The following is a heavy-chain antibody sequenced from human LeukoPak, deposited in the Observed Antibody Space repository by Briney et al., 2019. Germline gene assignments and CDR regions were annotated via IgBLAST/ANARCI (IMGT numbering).Heavy chain of an antibody. D-gene: IGHD5-18*01. Sequence: GGSLRLSCAXXXXXFXNCAMSWVRQPPGKGLEWVSAVSDDGAKTWYADSVKGRFTISRDNSKNTVSLQMTNLRADDTARYYCVKEERGYSYGDYWGQGTLVTVSS. CDR3: VKEERGYSYGDY. CDR1: XXXFXNCA. V-gene: IGHV3-23*01. J-gene: IGHJ4*02. CDR2: VSDDGAKT.